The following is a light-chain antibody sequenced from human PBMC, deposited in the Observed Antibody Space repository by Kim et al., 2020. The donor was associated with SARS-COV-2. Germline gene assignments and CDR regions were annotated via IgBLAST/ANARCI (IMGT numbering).Light chain of an antibody. Sequence: EIVMTQSPAILSLSPGERATLHCRASQSISTTLIWYQQKAGQAPRLLIYGATTRATGIPARFSGSGSGTDFTLTISSLQSEDCAVYYCQQYSDWPPWTFGQGTKVDIK. CDR3: QQYSDWPPWT. CDR1: QSISTT. J-gene: IGKJ1*01. V-gene: IGKV3-15*01. CDR2: GAT.